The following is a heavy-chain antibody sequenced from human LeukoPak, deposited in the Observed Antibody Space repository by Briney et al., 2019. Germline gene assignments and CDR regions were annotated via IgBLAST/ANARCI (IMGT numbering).Heavy chain of an antibody. CDR2: IYSGGST. CDR1: GFTVSSNY. CDR3: AREGRYCSSTSCYAGGLDY. V-gene: IGHV3-53*01. J-gene: IGHJ4*02. D-gene: IGHD2-2*01. Sequence: GGSLRLSCAASGFTVSSNYMSWVRQAPGKGLERVSVIYSGGSTYYADSVKGRFTISRDNSKNTLYLQMNSLRAEDTAVYYCAREGRYCSSTSCYAGGLDYWGQGTLVTVSS.